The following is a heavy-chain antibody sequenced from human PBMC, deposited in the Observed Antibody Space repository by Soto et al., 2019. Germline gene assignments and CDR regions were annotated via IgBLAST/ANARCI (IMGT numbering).Heavy chain of an antibody. J-gene: IGHJ4*01. D-gene: IGHD3-22*01. CDR1: GGSISIGDYY. CDR3: ARDYWFGDSSASGLDD. CDR2: IYYSGST. Sequence: PSDTLSLTCTVSGGSISIGDYYWSWILHPPGKGLEWIGYIYYSGSTYYNPSLKSRVTISVDTSKNQFSLKLSSVTAADTAVYYCARDYWFGDSSASGLDDRGQRTLVTVSS. V-gene: IGHV4-30-4*02.